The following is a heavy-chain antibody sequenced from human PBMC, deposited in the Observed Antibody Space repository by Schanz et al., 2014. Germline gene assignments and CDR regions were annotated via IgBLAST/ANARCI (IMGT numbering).Heavy chain of an antibody. J-gene: IGHJ4*02. CDR3: AKDRSWDYDSSGYFDY. CDR2: ITYNGGTI. Sequence: EVKLLESGGTLVRPGGSLRLSCAASGITFSSHSFNWVRQAPGKGLEWISYITYNGGTIYYADSVKGRFTISRDNAKNSLYLQMTSLRAEDTAVYYCAKDRSWDYDSSGYFDYWGQGTLVTVSS. D-gene: IGHD3-22*01. CDR1: GITFSSHS. V-gene: IGHV3-48*01.